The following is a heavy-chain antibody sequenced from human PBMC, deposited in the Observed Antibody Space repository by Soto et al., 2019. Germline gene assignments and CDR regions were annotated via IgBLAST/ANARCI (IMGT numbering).Heavy chain of an antibody. CDR1: GFTFRSYA. V-gene: IGHV3-23*01. CDR2: ISGSGGST. J-gene: IGHJ5*02. CDR3: AKAPGAGLVRDWFDP. D-gene: IGHD3-9*01. Sequence: GGSLRLSCAASGFTFRSYAMSWVRQAPGKGLEWVSAISGSGGSTYYADSVKGRFTISRDNSKNTLYLQMNSLRAEDTAVYYCAKAPGAGLVRDWFDPWGQGTLVTVSS.